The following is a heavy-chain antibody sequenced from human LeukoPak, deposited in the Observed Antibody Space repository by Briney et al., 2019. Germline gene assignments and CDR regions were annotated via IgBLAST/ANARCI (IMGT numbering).Heavy chain of an antibody. V-gene: IGHV3-23*01. Sequence: PGGSLRLSCAASGFTFSSYALSCVRQAPGKGLEWVSAISGSGGRTYYADSVKGRFTISRDNSKNTLYLQMNSLRVEDTAVYYCAKDRNYYDSSGYNDYWGQGTLVTVSS. CDR2: ISGSGGRT. CDR3: AKDRNYYDSSGYNDY. J-gene: IGHJ4*02. D-gene: IGHD3-22*01. CDR1: GFTFSSYA.